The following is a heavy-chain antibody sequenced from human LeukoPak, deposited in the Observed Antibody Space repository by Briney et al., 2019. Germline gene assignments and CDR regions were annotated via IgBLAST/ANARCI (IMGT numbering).Heavy chain of an antibody. V-gene: IGHV3-21*01. CDR1: GFTFSSYS. Sequence: GGSLRLSRAASGFTFSSYSMNWVRQAPGKGLEWVSSISSSSSYIYYADSVKGRFTISRDNAKNSLYLQMNGLRAEDTAVYYCARDLLTYSSSWDYWGQGTLVTVSS. J-gene: IGHJ4*02. D-gene: IGHD6-13*01. CDR2: ISSSSSYI. CDR3: ARDLLTYSSSWDY.